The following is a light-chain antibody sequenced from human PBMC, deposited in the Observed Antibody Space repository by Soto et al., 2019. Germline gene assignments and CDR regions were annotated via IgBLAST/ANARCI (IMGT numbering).Light chain of an antibody. V-gene: IGKV3-20*01. Sequence: EIVLTQSPGTLSLSPGERATLSCRASQSVSSSYLAWYQQKPGQAPRLLIYGASSRATGIPDRFSGSVSETDFTLTISRLEPEDFAVYYCQQYGNSPLTFGQGTKLEIK. CDR2: GAS. CDR3: QQYGNSPLT. J-gene: IGKJ2*01. CDR1: QSVSSSY.